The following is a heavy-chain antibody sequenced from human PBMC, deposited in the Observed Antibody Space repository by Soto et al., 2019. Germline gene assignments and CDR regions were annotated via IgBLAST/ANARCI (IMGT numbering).Heavy chain of an antibody. CDR2: IIPILGIA. Sequence: QVQLVQSGAEVKKPGSSVKVSCKASGGTFSSYTISWVRQAPGQGLEWMGRIIPILGIANYAQKFQGRVTITADKSTSTAYMELSSLRSEDTAVYYCARSYSSCLRGLDYWGQGTLVTVSS. CDR3: ARSYSSCLRGLDY. CDR1: GGTFSSYT. D-gene: IGHD6-19*01. V-gene: IGHV1-69*02. J-gene: IGHJ4*02.